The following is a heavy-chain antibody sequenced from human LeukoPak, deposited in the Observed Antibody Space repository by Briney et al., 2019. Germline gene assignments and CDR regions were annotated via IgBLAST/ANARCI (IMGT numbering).Heavy chain of an antibody. V-gene: IGHV1-18*01. CDR3: ARQLLSWRGDYYYQYYMDV. CDR2: ISAYNGNT. J-gene: IGHJ6*03. Sequence: ASVKVSCKASGGTFSSYAISWVRQAPGQGLEWMGWISAYNGNTNYGNTNYAQRLQGRVIMTTDTSTSTAYMELRSLRSDDTAVYYCARQLLSWRGDYYYQYYMDVWGKGTTVTVSS. D-gene: IGHD2-2*01. CDR1: GGTFSSYA.